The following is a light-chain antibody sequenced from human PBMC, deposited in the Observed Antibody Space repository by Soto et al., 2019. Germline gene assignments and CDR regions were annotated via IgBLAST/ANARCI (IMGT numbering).Light chain of an antibody. V-gene: IGLV2-11*01. CDR2: GVS. CDR3: ISYTSISTLV. Sequence: QSVLTQPRSVSGSPGQSVTISCTGTNSDVGGYNYVSWYQQYPGKAPKLMISGVSERPSGVPDRFSGSKSGNTASLTISGLQAEDEADYYCISYTSISTLVFGTGTKVTVL. CDR1: NSDVGGYNY. J-gene: IGLJ1*01.